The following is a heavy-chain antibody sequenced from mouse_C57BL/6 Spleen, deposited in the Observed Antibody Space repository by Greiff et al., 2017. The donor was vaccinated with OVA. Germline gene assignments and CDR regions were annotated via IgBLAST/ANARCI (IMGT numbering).Heavy chain of an antibody. CDR1: GYAFSSSW. D-gene: IGHD2-5*01. CDR3: ARYYSKGYAMDY. J-gene: IGHJ4*01. V-gene: IGHV1-82*01. CDR2: IYPGDGDT. Sequence: VQLQQSGPELVKPGASVKISCKASGYAFSSSWMNWVKQRPGKGLEWIGRIYPGDGDTNYNGKFKGKATLTAEQSSSTAYMQLSSLTSEDSAVYFCARYYSKGYAMDYWGQGTSVTVSA.